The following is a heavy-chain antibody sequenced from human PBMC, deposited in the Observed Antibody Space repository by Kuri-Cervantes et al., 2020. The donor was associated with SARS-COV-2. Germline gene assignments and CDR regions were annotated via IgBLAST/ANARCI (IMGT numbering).Heavy chain of an antibody. D-gene: IGHD4-17*01. J-gene: IGHJ2*01. Sequence: GSLRLSCTVSGGSISSTNWWSWVRQSPGKGLEWSGEIFHRGTTHYNPSLKGRVTMSIDKSKNQFSLRLTSVTAADTAVYYCARDVNYGDYVDYWYFDLWGHGTLVTVSS. CDR3: ARDVNYGDYVDYWYFDL. V-gene: IGHV4-4*02. CDR1: GGSISSTNW. CDR2: IFHRGTT.